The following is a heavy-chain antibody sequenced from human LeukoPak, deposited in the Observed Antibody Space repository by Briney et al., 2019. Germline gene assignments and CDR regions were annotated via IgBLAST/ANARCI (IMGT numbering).Heavy chain of an antibody. Sequence: PGGSLRLSCAASGFTVSTNYMSWVRQAPGKGLEWVSDIYSGGTTYYADSVKGRLTISRDNSKNTLYLQMNSLRAEDTAVYYCAREVGGALHYFDYWGQGTLVTVSS. CDR1: GFTVSTNY. D-gene: IGHD1-26*01. V-gene: IGHV3-66*01. CDR2: IYSGGTT. CDR3: AREVGGALHYFDY. J-gene: IGHJ4*02.